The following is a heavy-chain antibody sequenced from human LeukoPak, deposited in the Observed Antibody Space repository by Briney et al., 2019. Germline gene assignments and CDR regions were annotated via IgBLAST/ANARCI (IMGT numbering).Heavy chain of an antibody. CDR3: APIFGGYSDFHS. D-gene: IGHD5-12*01. V-gene: IGHV4-34*01. Sequence: SSETLSLTCAVYGGSSDIYYWSWVRQPPGKGLEWIGEITQSGRTNYNPTLKSRVTISLDTSKNQFSLNLISVAAADTAVYYCAPIFGGYSDFHSWGQGTLVTVSS. CDR2: ITQSGRT. CDR1: GGSSDIYY. J-gene: IGHJ4*02.